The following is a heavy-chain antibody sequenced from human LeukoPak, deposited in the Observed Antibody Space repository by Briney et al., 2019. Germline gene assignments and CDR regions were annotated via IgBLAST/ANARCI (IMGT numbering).Heavy chain of an antibody. V-gene: IGHV3-23*01. Sequence: PGGSLRLSCAASGFTFSSYAMNWVRQAPGKGLEWVSTISGSSNTYYADSVKGRFTISRDTSNNTLFLQMNSLSAEDTALYYCAKRNWNDFDFWGQGTQVTVSS. J-gene: IGHJ4*02. CDR2: ISGSSNT. CDR1: GFTFSSYA. CDR3: AKRNWNDFDF. D-gene: IGHD1-1*01.